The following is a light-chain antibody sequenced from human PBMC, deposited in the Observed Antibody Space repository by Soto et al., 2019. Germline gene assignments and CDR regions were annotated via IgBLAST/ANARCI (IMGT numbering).Light chain of an antibody. V-gene: IGKV2-24*01. J-gene: IGKJ1*01. Sequence: DIVLTQTPLRIAVTPGRPASFSCESSESLLHSDRNPSLSWVHQRPGQPPRLLIYQISKRFSGVPDRFSGSAAGTNFTLSISRVDVEDVGSFFCRQTSQFRSFGQGTKLEIK. CDR3: RQTSQFRS. CDR2: QIS. CDR1: ESLLHSDRNPS.